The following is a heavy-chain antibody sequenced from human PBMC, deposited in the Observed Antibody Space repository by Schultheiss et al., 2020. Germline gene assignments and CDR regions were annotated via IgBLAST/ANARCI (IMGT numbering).Heavy chain of an antibody. J-gene: IGHJ6*03. Sequence: ASVKVSCKASGYTFTGYYIHWVRQAPGQGLEWMGGISAYNGNTNYAQKLQGRVTMTTDTSTSTAYMELRSLRSDDTAVYYCARGGEYSYGLVYYYYYYMDIWGKGTTVTVSS. CDR2: ISAYNGNT. V-gene: IGHV1-18*04. D-gene: IGHD5-18*01. CDR1: GYTFTGYY. CDR3: ARGGEYSYGLVYYYYYYMDI.